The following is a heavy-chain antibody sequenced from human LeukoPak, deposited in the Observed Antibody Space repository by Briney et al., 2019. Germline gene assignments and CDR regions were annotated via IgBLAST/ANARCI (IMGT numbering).Heavy chain of an antibody. Sequence: PGGSLRLSCAASGLTFSNYWMTWIRQAPGKGLEWVTNINQDGNDKYYVDSVKGRFTISRDNTKSSVFLQMNSLRAEDTAVYYCAVTRTRGDHWGQGTLVTVSS. V-gene: IGHV3-7*03. CDR2: INQDGNDK. J-gene: IGHJ4*02. CDR1: GLTFSNYW. D-gene: IGHD3-10*01. CDR3: AVTRTRGDH.